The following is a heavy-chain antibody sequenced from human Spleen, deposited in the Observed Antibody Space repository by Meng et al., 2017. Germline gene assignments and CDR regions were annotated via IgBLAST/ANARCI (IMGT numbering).Heavy chain of an antibody. CDR2: ITSSGSHT. Sequence: GGSLRLSCAASEFTFSRYAMAWVRQAPGKGLDWVSTITSSGSHTYYADSVKGRFTISRDNSKNTLYLQMNSLRVEDTALYYCAKVPSSGWADSWGQGTLVTVSS. CDR1: EFTFSRYA. V-gene: IGHV3-23*01. D-gene: IGHD6-19*01. J-gene: IGHJ4*02. CDR3: AKVPSSGWADS.